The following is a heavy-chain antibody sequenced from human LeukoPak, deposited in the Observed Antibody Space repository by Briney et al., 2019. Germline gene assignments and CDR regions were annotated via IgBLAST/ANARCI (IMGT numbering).Heavy chain of an antibody. CDR1: GFTFDDYT. D-gene: IGHD3-9*01. V-gene: IGHV3-43*01. J-gene: IGHJ4*02. CDR3: AKDLWRYDILTGPAFDY. Sequence: PGGSLRLSCAASGFTFDDYTMHWVRQAPGKGLEWVSLISWDGGSTYYADSVKGRFTISRDNSKNSLYLQMNSLRTEDTALYYCAKDLWRYDILTGPAFDYWGQGTLVTVSS. CDR2: ISWDGGST.